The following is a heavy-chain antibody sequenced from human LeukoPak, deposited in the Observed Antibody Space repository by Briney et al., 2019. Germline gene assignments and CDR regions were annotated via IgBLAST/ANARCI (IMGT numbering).Heavy chain of an antibody. V-gene: IGHV3-7*01. CDR3: ARDFELRRNYYDSSGYYHNYYMDV. Sequence: GGSLRLSCAASGFTFSSYWMSWVRQAPGKGLEWVANIKQDGSEKYYVDSVKGRFTISRDNAKNSLYLQMNSLRAEDTAVYYGARDFELRRNYYDSSGYYHNYYMDVWGKGTTVTVSS. CDR1: GFTFSSYW. D-gene: IGHD3-22*01. CDR2: IKQDGSEK. J-gene: IGHJ6*03.